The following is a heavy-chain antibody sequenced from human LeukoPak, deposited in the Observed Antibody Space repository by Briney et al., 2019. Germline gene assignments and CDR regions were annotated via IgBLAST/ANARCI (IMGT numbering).Heavy chain of an antibody. CDR2: INPNSGGT. Sequence: ASVKVSCKASGYTFTGYYMHWVRQAPGQGLEWMGWINPNSGGTNYAQKFQGRVTMTRDTSISTAYMELSRLRSDDTAVYYCARGAYYYDSSGKDWGQGTLVTVSS. CDR1: GYTFTGYY. CDR3: ARGAYYYDSSGKD. D-gene: IGHD3-22*01. V-gene: IGHV1-2*02. J-gene: IGHJ4*02.